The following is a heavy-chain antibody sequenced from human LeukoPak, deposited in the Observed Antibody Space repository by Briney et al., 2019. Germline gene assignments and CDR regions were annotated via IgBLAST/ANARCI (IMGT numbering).Heavy chain of an antibody. J-gene: IGHJ3*02. V-gene: IGHV3-74*01. CDR2: INSDGNST. CDR1: GFTFSSYW. Sequence: GGSLRLSCAASGFTFSSYWMHWVRQAPGKGLVWVSRINSDGNSTSYADSVKGRFTISRDNAKNSLYLQMNSLRAEDTAVYYCTRGPSSNQFAIWGQGTMVTVSS. CDR3: TRGPSSNQFAI. D-gene: IGHD2-15*01.